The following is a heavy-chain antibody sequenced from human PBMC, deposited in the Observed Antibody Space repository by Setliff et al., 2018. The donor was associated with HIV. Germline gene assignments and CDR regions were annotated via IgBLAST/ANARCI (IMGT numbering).Heavy chain of an antibody. V-gene: IGHV3-53*01. CDR1: GFTVRDNY. J-gene: IGHJ5*02. D-gene: IGHD3-16*01. Sequence: LRLSCAASGFTVRDNYMTWVRQAPGKGLEWVSVIYSDGRTFYADSVKGRFTISRDDSKNTVYLQMYSLRVDDTAAYYCAKGVKWLDPWGQGTLVT. CDR3: AKGVKWLDP. CDR2: IYSDGRT.